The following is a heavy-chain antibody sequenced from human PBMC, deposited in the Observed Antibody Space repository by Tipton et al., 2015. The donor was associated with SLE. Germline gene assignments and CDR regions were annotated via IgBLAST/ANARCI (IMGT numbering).Heavy chain of an antibody. J-gene: IGHJ3*02. CDR1: GFTFSSYW. V-gene: IGHV3-7*01. Sequence: GSLRLSCAASGFTFSSYWMSWVRQAPGKGLEWVANIKQDGSEKYYVDSVRGRFTISRDNAKNSLYLQKNSLRAEDTAVYYCARKFEYYDFWGGYSPPDAFDILGQGKMVTVSS. CDR2: IKQDGSEK. CDR3: ARKFEYYDFWGGYSPPDAFDI. D-gene: IGHD3-3*01.